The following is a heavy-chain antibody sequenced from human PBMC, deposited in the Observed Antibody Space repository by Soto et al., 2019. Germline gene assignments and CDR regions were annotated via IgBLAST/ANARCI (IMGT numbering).Heavy chain of an antibody. CDR2: IYYSGST. Sequence: GKPSETLSLTCTVSGGSVSSGSYYWSWIRQPPGKGLEWIGYIYYSGSTNYNPSLKSRVTISVDTSKNQFSLKLSSVTAADTAVYYCAREVAAAGNDAFDIWGQGTMVTVSS. CDR3: AREVAAAGNDAFDI. CDR1: GGSVSSGSYY. V-gene: IGHV4-61*01. J-gene: IGHJ3*02. D-gene: IGHD6-13*01.